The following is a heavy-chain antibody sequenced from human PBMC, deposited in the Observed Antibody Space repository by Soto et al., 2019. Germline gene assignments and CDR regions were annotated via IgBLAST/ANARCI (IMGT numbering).Heavy chain of an antibody. CDR2: IYYSGST. CDR3: ARHSGGDGYPPAPAVDY. D-gene: IGHD3-10*01. V-gene: IGHV4-39*01. J-gene: IGHJ4*02. CDR1: GGSISSSSYY. Sequence: SETLSLTCTVSGGSISSSSYYWGWIRQPPGKGLEWIGSIYYSGSTYYNPSLKSRVTISVDTSKNQFSLKLSSVTAADTAVYYCARHSGGDGYPPAPAVDYWGQGTLVTVSS.